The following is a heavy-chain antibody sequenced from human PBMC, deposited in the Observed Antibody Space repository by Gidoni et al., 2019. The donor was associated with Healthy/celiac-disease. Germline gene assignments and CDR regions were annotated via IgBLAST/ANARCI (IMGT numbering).Heavy chain of an antibody. CDR2: KRYDGSNK. J-gene: IGHJ4*02. CDR1: GFTFSSYG. D-gene: IGHD6-19*01. Sequence: QVQLVESGGGVVQPGRSLRLSCAASGFTFSSYGMHWVRQAPGKGLEWVAVKRYDGSNKYYADSVKGRFTISRDNSKNTLYLQMNSLRAEDTAVYYCARGYSSGWSLVDYWGQGTLVTVSS. CDR3: ARGYSSGWSLVDY. V-gene: IGHV3-33*01.